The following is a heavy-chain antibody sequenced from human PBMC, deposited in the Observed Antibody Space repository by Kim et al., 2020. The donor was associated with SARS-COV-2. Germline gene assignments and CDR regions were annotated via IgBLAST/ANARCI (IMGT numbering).Heavy chain of an antibody. J-gene: IGHJ6*02. Sequence: SETLSLTCAVSGASISTYYWTWIRQPPGKGLEWIGYIFYSGSTNYNPSLKSRVTISVDTSKKQVSLKLTSVTAADTAVYYCARGRSARYDIMDVWGQGTTVTVSS. CDR2: IFYSGST. D-gene: IGHD2-2*01. V-gene: IGHV4-59*13. CDR1: GASISTYY. CDR3: ARGRSARYDIMDV.